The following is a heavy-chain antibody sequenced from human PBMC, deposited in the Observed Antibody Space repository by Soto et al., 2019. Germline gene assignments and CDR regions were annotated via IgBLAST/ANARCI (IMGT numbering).Heavy chain of an antibody. Sequence: SETLSLTCTVSGGSINSGDYYWSWIRQPPGKGLEWIGYIYYSGSTYYNPSLKSRITISVDTSKNQFSLKLTSVTAADTAVYYCATAPIYYYGSATYFDYWGQGTLVTVSS. CDR1: GGSINSGDYY. V-gene: IGHV4-30-4*01. CDR2: IYYSGST. J-gene: IGHJ4*02. CDR3: ATAPIYYYGSATYFDY. D-gene: IGHD3-10*01.